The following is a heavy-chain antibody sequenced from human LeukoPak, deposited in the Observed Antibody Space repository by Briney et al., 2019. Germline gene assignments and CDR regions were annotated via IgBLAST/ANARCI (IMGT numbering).Heavy chain of an antibody. CDR3: TTDLPTIPFDY. CDR1: GFTFDDYA. J-gene: IGHJ4*02. V-gene: IGHV3-43*02. D-gene: IGHD3-10*01. Sequence: GGSLRLSCAASGFTFDDYAIHWVRQAPGKGLEWVSLISGDGSSTYYADSVKGRFTISRDDSKNTLYLQMNSLKTEDTAVYYCTTDLPTIPFDYWGLGTLVTVSS. CDR2: ISGDGSST.